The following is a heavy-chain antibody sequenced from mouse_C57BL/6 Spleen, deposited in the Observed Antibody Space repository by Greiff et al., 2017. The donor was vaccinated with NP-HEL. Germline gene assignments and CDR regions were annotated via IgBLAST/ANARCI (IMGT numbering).Heavy chain of an antibody. CDR1: GYTFTSYW. CDR3: ARGYGYYFDY. CDR2: IDPSDSYT. Sequence: QVQLQQSGAELVMPGASVKLSCKASGYTFTSYWMHWVKQRPGQGLEWIGEIDPSDSYTNYNQKFKGKSTLTVDKSSSTAYMQLSSLTSEDSAVYYCARGYGYYFDYWGQGTTLTVSS. J-gene: IGHJ2*01. D-gene: IGHD3-1*01. V-gene: IGHV1-69*01.